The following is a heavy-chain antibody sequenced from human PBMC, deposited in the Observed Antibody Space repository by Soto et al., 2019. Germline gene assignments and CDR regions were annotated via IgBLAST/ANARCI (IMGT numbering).Heavy chain of an antibody. V-gene: IGHV4-39*01. J-gene: IGHJ4*02. D-gene: IGHD5-18*01. CDR3: ARVGDRAMAVSD. CDR1: GGSLSSSSYY. CDR2: IFYSGNT. Sequence: SETLSLTCTVSGGSLSSSSYYWGWIRQPPGKGLEWIGNIFYSGNTYYNPSLKSRVTISVDTSKNQFSLKLSSVTAADTAVYYCARVGDRAMAVSDWGQGTLVTVSS.